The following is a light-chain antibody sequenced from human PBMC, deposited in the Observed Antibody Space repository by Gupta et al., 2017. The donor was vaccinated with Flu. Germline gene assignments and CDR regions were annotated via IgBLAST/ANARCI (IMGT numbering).Light chain of an antibody. CDR2: STN. J-gene: IGLJ3*02. CDR1: TGTVTSNNY. Sequence: QTVVTQEPSLTVSPGGTVTLTCASSTGTVTSNNYPNWFQKKPGQAPRALIYSTNKRHSWTPARFSGSLLGDRAALTLSGVQPEDEAEYYCLLYFGDAQLGVFGGGTKITVL. V-gene: IGLV7-43*01. CDR3: LLYFGDAQLGV.